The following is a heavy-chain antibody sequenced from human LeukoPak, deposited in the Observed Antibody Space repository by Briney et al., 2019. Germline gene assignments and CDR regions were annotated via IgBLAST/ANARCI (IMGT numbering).Heavy chain of an antibody. CDR2: INHGGST. CDR3: ARDVWFGH. Sequence: SETLSLTCAVSGGSFSGHYWNWIRQPPGKGLEWIGEINHGGSTNYNPSLKSRVTISVDTSKNQFSLKLSSVTAADTAVYYCARDVWFGHWGQGTLVTVSS. J-gene: IGHJ5*02. CDR1: GGSFSGHY. V-gene: IGHV4-34*01.